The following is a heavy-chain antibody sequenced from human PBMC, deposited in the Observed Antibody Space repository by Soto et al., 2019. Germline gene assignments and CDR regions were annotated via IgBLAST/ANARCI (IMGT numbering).Heavy chain of an antibody. J-gene: IGHJ6*02. CDR2: INQDGRGK. CDR1: GFSFSNYW. D-gene: IGHD4-17*01. Sequence: EVQLVESGGGLVQPGGSLRLSCVVSGFSFSNYWMSWVRQAPGKGLEWVANINQDGRGKVYVDSVKGRFTISRDNAENSLSLQMNSLRDEDAAVYYCARDPDNHGDYGYGMDVWGQGTTVTVSS. V-gene: IGHV3-7*05. CDR3: ARDPDNHGDYGYGMDV.